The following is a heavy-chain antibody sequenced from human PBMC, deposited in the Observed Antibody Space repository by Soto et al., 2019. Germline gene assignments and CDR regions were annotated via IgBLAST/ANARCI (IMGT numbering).Heavy chain of an antibody. CDR2: IIPIFGTA. J-gene: IGHJ4*02. Sequence: ASVKVSCKASGGTFSSYAISWVRQAPGQGLEWMGGIIPIFGTANYAQKFQGRVTITADESTSTAYKEMSSLRSEDTAVYFCARVGSQYYDILTGYPPFDYWGQGTLVTVSS. D-gene: IGHD3-9*01. CDR1: GGTFSSYA. V-gene: IGHV1-69*13. CDR3: ARVGSQYYDILTGYPPFDY.